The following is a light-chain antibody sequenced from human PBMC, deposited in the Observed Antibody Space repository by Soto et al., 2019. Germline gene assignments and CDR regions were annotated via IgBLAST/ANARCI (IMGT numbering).Light chain of an antibody. Sequence: DIQMTQSPSFVSASVGDRVTITCRASQGISSWLAWYQHKPGRAPKLLIHAASSLESGVPSRFSSSGSGTDFTLTISILQPADFATYYSQQSTGFPLPFGGGTKVESK. CDR2: AAS. J-gene: IGKJ4*01. CDR1: QGISSW. CDR3: QQSTGFPLP. V-gene: IGKV1-12*01.